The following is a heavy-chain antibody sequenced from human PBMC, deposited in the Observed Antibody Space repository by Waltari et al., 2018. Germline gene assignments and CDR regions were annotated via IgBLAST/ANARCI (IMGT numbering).Heavy chain of an antibody. V-gene: IGHV1-69*12. Sequence: QVQLVQSGAEVKKPGSSVKVSCKASGGTFSSYAISRVRRAPGQGLEWMGGIIPSFGTANYAQKFQGRVTITADESTSTAYMELSSLRSEDTAVYYCARDGRYCSGGSCYQLNFDYWGQGTLVTVSS. CDR3: ARDGRYCSGGSCYQLNFDY. D-gene: IGHD2-15*01. CDR2: IIPSFGTA. CDR1: GGTFSSYA. J-gene: IGHJ4*02.